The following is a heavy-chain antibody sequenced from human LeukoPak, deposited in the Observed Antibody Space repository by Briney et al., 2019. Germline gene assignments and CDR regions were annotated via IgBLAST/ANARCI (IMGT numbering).Heavy chain of an antibody. CDR2: INHSGST. D-gene: IGHD5-24*01. J-gene: IGHJ4*02. V-gene: IGHV4-34*01. CDR3: ARDRGDGYNTFDY. Sequence: SETLSLTCAVYGGSFSGYYWSWIRQPPGKGLEWIGEINHSGSTNYNPSLKSRVAISVDMSKNQFSLSLRSVTAADTAVYYCARDRGDGYNTFDYWGQGTLVTVSS. CDR1: GGSFSGYY.